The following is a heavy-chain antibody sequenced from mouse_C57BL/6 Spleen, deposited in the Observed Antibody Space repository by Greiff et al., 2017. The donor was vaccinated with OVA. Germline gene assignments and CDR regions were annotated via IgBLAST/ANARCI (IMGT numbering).Heavy chain of an antibody. J-gene: IGHJ3*01. CDR2: INPSTGGT. CDR1: GYSFTGYY. CDR3: ARSGSNYPAWFAY. D-gene: IGHD2-5*01. Sequence: EVQLQQSGPELVKPGASVKISCKASGYSFTGYYMNWVKQSPEKSLEWIGEINPSTGGTPYNQTLKAQATLTVDKSSNPAYMQFNSLTSEDSAVYYCARSGSNYPAWFAYWGQGTLVTVSA. V-gene: IGHV1-42*01.